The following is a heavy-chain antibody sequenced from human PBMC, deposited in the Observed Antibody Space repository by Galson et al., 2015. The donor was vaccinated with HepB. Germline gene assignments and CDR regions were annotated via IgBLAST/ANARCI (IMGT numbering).Heavy chain of an antibody. CDR3: AREGTTVTTSPDAFDI. CDR2: INHSGST. J-gene: IGHJ3*02. CDR1: GGSFSGYY. D-gene: IGHD4-17*01. Sequence: SETLSLTCAVYGGSFSGYYWSWIRQPPGKGLEWIGEINHSGSTNYNPSLKSRVTISVDTSKNQFSLKLSSVTAADTAVYYCAREGTTVTTSPDAFDIWGQGTMVTVSS. V-gene: IGHV4-34*01.